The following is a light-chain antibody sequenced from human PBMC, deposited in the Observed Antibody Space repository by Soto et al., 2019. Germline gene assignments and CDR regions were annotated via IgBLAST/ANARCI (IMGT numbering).Light chain of an antibody. CDR3: CSYAGSSTWV. CDR2: DGS. Sequence: QSVLTQPASVSGSPGQSITISCTGTSSDVGSYNLVSWYQQHPRKAPKLMIYDGSKRPSGVSNRFSGSKSGNTASLTISGLQAEDEADYNCCSYAGSSTWVLGGRTKLTVL. J-gene: IGLJ3*02. CDR1: SSDVGSYNL. V-gene: IGLV2-23*01.